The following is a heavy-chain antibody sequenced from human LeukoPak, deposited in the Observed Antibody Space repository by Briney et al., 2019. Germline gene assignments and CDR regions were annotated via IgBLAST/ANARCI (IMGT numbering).Heavy chain of an antibody. CDR2: INTGSTTI. J-gene: IGHJ3*01. CDR1: GFTLSPYT. V-gene: IGHV3-48*01. CDR3: ARDSSACAFDV. Sequence: PGGSLRLSCAASGFTLSPYTMHWFRQPPGKGLERVSYINTGSTTIYYADSVKGRFTISRDNAKNSLYLQMNSPRAEDTAVYYCARDSSACAFDVWGQGTMVTVSS. D-gene: IGHD6-6*01.